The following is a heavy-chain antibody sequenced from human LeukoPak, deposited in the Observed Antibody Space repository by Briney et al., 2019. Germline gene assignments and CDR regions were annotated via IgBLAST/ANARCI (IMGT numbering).Heavy chain of an antibody. CDR3: ARLGFDWLLDY. V-gene: IGHV4-59*01. J-gene: IGHJ4*02. Sequence: SETLSLTCTVSGGSISSYYWSWIRQPPGKGLEWIGYIYYSGSTNYNPSLKSRVTISVDTSKNQFSLKLSSVTAADTAVYYCARLGFDWLLDYWGQGTLVTVSS. CDR1: GGSISSYY. CDR2: IYYSGST. D-gene: IGHD3-9*01.